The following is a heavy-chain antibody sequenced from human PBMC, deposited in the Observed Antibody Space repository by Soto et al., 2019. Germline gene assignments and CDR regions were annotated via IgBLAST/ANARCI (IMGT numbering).Heavy chain of an antibody. CDR1: GFTVSNNY. CDR2: IYSGGTT. V-gene: IGHV3-53*01. D-gene: IGHD6-19*01. J-gene: IGHJ4*01. Sequence: EVQLVESGGGLIQPGGSLRLSCAASGFTVSNNYMSWVRQAPGMGLEWVSVIYSGGTTYYSDSVKGRCTISRDNSKNTLYLQMNSLRAEDTAVYYCARDGGSSGVDYWGHGTLVTVAS. CDR3: ARDGGSSGVDY.